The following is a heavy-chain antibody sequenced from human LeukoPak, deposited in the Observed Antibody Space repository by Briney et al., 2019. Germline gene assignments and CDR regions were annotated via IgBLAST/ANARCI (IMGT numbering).Heavy chain of an antibody. CDR1: GGSISSYY. J-gene: IGHJ4*02. D-gene: IGHD3-22*01. CDR2: IYYSGST. Sequence: SETLSLTCTVSGGSISSYYWSWIRQPPGKGLERIGYIYYSGSTNYNPSLKSRVTISVDTSKNQFSLKLSSVTAADTAVYYCARVEYDSSGCYYFDYWGQGTLVTVSS. CDR3: ARVEYDSSGCYYFDY. V-gene: IGHV4-59*01.